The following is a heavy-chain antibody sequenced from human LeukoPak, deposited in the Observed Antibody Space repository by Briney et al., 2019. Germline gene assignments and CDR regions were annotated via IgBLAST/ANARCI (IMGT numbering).Heavy chain of an antibody. D-gene: IGHD5-18*01. J-gene: IGHJ4*02. CDR1: GYTFTTYY. CDR2: INPSGGST. CDR3: ARGYVDTVMLLDC. Sequence: ASVEVSCKASGYTFTTYYIHWVRQAPGQGLEWMGIINPSGGSTSYTQKFQGRVTMTRDMSTSTVYMELSSLRSEDTAVYYCARGYVDTVMLLDCWGQGTLVTVSS. V-gene: IGHV1-46*01.